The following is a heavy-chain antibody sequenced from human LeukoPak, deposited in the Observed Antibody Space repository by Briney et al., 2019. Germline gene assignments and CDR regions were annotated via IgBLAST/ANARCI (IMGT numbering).Heavy chain of an antibody. Sequence: ASVKVSCKASGYTFTSYYMHWVRQAPGQGLEWMGLINPSGGSTSYAQKFQGRVTMTRDMSTSTVYMELSSLRSEDTAVYYCARGPSSSWYYYYYMDVWGKGTTVTVSS. CDR2: INPSGGST. CDR1: GYTFTSYY. D-gene: IGHD6-13*01. V-gene: IGHV1-46*01. J-gene: IGHJ6*03. CDR3: ARGPSSSWYYYYYMDV.